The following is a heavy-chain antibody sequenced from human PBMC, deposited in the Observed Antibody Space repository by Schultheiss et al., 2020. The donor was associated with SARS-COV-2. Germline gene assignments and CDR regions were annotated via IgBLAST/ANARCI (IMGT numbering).Heavy chain of an antibody. D-gene: IGHD1-7*01. V-gene: IGHV3-72*01. CDR3: AKDNRNYWVRYYYYMDV. J-gene: IGHJ6*03. CDR2: TRNKANSYTT. CDR1: GFTFSNAW. Sequence: GGSLRLSCAASGFTFSNAWMNWVRQAPGKGLEWVGRTRNKANSYTTEYAASVKGRFTISRDDSKNSLYLQMNSLRAEDTAVYYCAKDNRNYWVRYYYYMDVWGKGTTVTVSS.